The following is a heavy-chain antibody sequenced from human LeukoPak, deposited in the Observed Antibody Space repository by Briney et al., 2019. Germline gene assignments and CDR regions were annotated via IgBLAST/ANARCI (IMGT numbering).Heavy chain of an antibody. Sequence: GGSLRLSCAASGFTFSSYAMSWVRQAPGKGLEWVAVIWYDGSNKYYANSVKGRFTISRDNSKNTLYLQMNSLRAEDTAVYYCAKDLVDYGDSYYFDYWGQGTLVTVSS. D-gene: IGHD4-17*01. J-gene: IGHJ4*02. V-gene: IGHV3-33*06. CDR3: AKDLVDYGDSYYFDY. CDR1: GFTFSSYA. CDR2: IWYDGSNK.